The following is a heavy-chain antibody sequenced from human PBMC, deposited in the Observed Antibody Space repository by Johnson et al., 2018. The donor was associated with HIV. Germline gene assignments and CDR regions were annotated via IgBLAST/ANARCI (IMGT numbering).Heavy chain of an antibody. CDR1: GFTFDDYG. CDR2: FNWNSGRT. CDR3: ARRFFPGITVALDAFDI. D-gene: IGHD6-19*01. J-gene: IGHJ3*02. Sequence: VQLVESGGGVVRPGGSLRLSCAASGFTFDDYGMNWVRLVPGKGLEWVAGFNWNSGRTGSADSLKGRFTISRDNAKNSLYLQMNSLRAEDTAVYYWARRFFPGITVALDAFDIWGQGTMVTVSS. V-gene: IGHV3-20*04.